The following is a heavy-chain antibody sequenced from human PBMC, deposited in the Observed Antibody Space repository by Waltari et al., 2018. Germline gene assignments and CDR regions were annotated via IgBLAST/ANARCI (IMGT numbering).Heavy chain of an antibody. J-gene: IGHJ6*02. V-gene: IGHV3-74*01. CDR1: GFTFSSYW. CDR2: INSDGSST. CDR3: ARDRYDFWSGYYSTYGMDV. Sequence: EVQLVESGGGLVQPGGSLRLSCAASGFTFSSYWMHWVRQAPGKGLVWVSRINSDGSSTSYADSVKGRFTISRDNAKNTLYLQMNSLRAEDTAVYYCARDRYDFWSGYYSTYGMDVWGQGTTVTVSS. D-gene: IGHD3-3*01.